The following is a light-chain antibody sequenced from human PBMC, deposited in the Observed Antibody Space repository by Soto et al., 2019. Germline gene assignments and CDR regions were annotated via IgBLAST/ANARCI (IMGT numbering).Light chain of an antibody. Sequence: EIVLTQSPGTLSLSPGERATLSCRSSQSVSSSYLAWYQQKPGQAPRLLIYDVSSRATGIPDRFSGSGSGTEFTLTISRLEPEDFAVYYCQQYGSSPTFGQGNKVEIK. CDR2: DVS. J-gene: IGKJ1*01. V-gene: IGKV3-20*01. CDR3: QQYGSSPT. CDR1: QSVSSSY.